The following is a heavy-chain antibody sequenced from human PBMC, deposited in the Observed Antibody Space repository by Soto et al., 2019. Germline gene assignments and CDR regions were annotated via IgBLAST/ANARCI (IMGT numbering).Heavy chain of an antibody. Sequence: QVQLVQSGGEVKKPGASVTVSCKASGYTFINYHITWVRQAPGQGLEWMAWINTYNGMTDYAQKFQGRVTMTRDTSTSTAYMELRNLGSDDTAVYFCAKSLRGDMATDWGQGTLVTVSS. CDR1: GYTFINYH. CDR3: AKSLRGDMATD. D-gene: IGHD5-12*01. J-gene: IGHJ4*02. CDR2: INTYNGMT. V-gene: IGHV1-18*01.